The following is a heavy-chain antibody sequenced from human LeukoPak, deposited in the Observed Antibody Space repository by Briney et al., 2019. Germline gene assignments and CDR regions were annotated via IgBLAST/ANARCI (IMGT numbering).Heavy chain of an antibody. CDR3: ARRNWGSHFDY. D-gene: IGHD7-27*01. CDR1: GDSISSGSYY. Sequence: SETLSPTCTVSGDSISSGSYYWGWIRQPPGKGLEWIGNIYYSGSTYYNPSLKSRVTISVDTSKNQFSLKVRSVTAADTAVYYCARRNWGSHFDYWGQGTLVTVSS. CDR2: IYYSGST. J-gene: IGHJ4*02. V-gene: IGHV4-39*01.